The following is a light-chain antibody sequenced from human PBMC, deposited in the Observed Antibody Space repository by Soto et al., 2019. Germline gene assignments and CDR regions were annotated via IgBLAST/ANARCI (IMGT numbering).Light chain of an antibody. CDR1: QSHSIS. CDR3: QQRSNWPT. J-gene: IGKJ1*01. Sequence: IVLTQSPAPLALSPGERATLSCRANQSHSISLASYQQKPGQAPRLLLYDASNRATGIPARFSGSGSGTDFTLTISSLETEDFAVYYCQQRSNWPTFGQGTKVDI. V-gene: IGKV3-11*01. CDR2: DAS.